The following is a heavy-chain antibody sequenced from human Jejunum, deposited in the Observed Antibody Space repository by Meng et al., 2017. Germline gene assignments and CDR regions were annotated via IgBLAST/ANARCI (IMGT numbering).Heavy chain of an antibody. Sequence: GESLKISCVASGLTFGSYWMSWVRQAPGKGLEWVANINQDGSERYSVDSVKGRFTISRDNPKNSLYLEMNSLRVEDTAVYYCARDCHDYGGNPNDYWGQGTLVTVSS. J-gene: IGHJ4*02. CDR2: INQDGSER. CDR3: ARDCHDYGGNPNDY. V-gene: IGHV3-7*01. D-gene: IGHD4-23*01. CDR1: GLTFGSYW.